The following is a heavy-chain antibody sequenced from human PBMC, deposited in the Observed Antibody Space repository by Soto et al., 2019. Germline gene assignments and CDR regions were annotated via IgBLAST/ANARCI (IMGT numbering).Heavy chain of an antibody. CDR3: ARDRGDGYNADYYYYYGMDV. V-gene: IGHV1-69*06. Sequence: QVQLVQSGAEVKKPGSSVKVCCKASGGTFSSYAISWVRQAPGQGLEWMGGIIPIFGTANYAQKFQGRVTITADKSTSTAYMELSSLRSEDTAVYYCARDRGDGYNADYYYYYGMDVWGQGTTVTVSS. CDR1: GGTFSSYA. CDR2: IIPIFGTA. J-gene: IGHJ6*02. D-gene: IGHD3-10*01.